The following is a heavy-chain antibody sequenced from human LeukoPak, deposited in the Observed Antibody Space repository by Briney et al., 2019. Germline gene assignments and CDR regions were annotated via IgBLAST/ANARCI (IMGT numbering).Heavy chain of an antibody. J-gene: IGHJ4*02. CDR1: GFAFSNYW. D-gene: IGHD2-2*01. V-gene: IGHV3-74*01. Sequence: QPGGSLRLSCAASGFAFSNYWMHWVRQAPGKGLVWVSRITSDGSSTSYADSVKGRFTISRDNAKNTLYLQMNNLRAEDTAAHYCARDYRSSMDYWGQGTLVTVSS. CDR3: ARDYRSSMDY. CDR2: ITSDGSST.